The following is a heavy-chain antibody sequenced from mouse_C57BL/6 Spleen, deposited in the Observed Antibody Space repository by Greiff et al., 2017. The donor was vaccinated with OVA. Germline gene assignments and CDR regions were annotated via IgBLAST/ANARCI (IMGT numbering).Heavy chain of an antibody. CDR2: IDPSDSYT. D-gene: IGHD2-5*01. V-gene: IGHV1-69*01. CDR3: ARRYSNYRKAMDY. J-gene: IGHJ4*01. CDR1: GYTFTSYW. Sequence: VQLQQPGAELVMPGASVKLSCKASGYTFTSYWMHWVKQRPGQGLEWIGEIDPSDSYTNYNQKFKGKSTLTVDKSSSTAYMQLSSLTSADSAVYYCARRYSNYRKAMDYWGQGTSVTVSS.